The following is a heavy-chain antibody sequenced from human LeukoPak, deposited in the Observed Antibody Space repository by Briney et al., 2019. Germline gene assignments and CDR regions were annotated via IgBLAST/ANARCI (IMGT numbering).Heavy chain of an antibody. CDR1: VPTFDDYG. CDR2: INWNGGST. V-gene: IGHV3-20*04. D-gene: IGHD2/OR15-2a*01. Sequence: GGSLRLSCAVSVPTFDDYGISWVSRAPGRGLEGVSGINWNGGSTGYADSVKGRYTISRDNAKNSLYMRMNSLRAEDTALYYCARDRYYLPSDWGKGTLVTVSS. CDR3: ARDRYYLPSD. J-gene: IGHJ4*02.